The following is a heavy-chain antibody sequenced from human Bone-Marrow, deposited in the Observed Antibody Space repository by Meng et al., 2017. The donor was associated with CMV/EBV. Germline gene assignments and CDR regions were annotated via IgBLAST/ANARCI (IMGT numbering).Heavy chain of an antibody. CDR3: AKDIGYSSSWYLSHVFDI. V-gene: IGHV3-9*01. CDR1: GSTFDDYA. J-gene: IGHJ3*02. Sequence: GGSLRLSCAVSGSTFDDYAMHWVRQAPGKGLERVSGISWNSGSIGYADSVKGRFTISRDNAKNSLYLQMNSLRAEDTALYYCAKDIGYSSSWYLSHVFDIWGQGTMVTVSS. D-gene: IGHD6-13*01. CDR2: ISWNSGSI.